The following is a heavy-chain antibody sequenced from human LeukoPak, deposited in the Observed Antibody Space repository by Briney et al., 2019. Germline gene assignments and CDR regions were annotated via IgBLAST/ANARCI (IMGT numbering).Heavy chain of an antibody. CDR3: TASGERSEGY. CDR1: GFTFSSYG. J-gene: IGHJ4*02. D-gene: IGHD1-1*01. V-gene: IGHV3-30*03. Sequence: PGGSLRLSCAASGFTFSSYGLHWVRQAPGKGLEWVAVISYDGSSSYYGDSVKGRFTISRDNSKSTLYLQMNSLRAEDTAVYYCTASGERSEGYWGQGTLVTVSS. CDR2: ISYDGSSS.